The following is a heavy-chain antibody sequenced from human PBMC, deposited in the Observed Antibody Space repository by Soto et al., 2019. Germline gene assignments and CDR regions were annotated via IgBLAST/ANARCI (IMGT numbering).Heavy chain of an antibody. CDR3: ARGGPPIDY. V-gene: IGHV1-2*02. CDR2: INPNSGGT. J-gene: IGHJ4*02. D-gene: IGHD3-10*01. Sequence: ASVKVSCKASGYTFTGYYMHWVRQAPGQGLEWMGWINPNSGGTNYSQKFQGRVTITRDTSASTAYMELSSLRSEDTAVYYCARGGPPIDYWGQGTLVTVSS. CDR1: GYTFTGYY.